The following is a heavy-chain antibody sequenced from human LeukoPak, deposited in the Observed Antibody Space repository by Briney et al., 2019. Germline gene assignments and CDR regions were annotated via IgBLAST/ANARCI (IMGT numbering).Heavy chain of an antibody. CDR1: GYYFTSYW. CDR2: IYRGGSET. J-gene: IGHJ4*02. D-gene: IGHD3-3*02. V-gene: IGHV5-51*01. Sequence: GESLKISCKGSGYYFTSYWIAWVRQMPGKGLEWMGIIYRGGSETRYSPSFQGQVTISADKSVSTAYLQWSSLKTSDTAIYYCARLHSYYFDFWGQGTLVTVSS. CDR3: ARLHSYYFDF.